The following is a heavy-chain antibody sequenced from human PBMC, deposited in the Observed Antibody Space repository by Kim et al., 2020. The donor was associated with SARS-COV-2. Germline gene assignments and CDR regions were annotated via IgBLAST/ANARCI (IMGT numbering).Heavy chain of an antibody. Sequence: SETLSLTCAVSGGSISSGGYSWSWIRQPPGKGLEWIGYIYHSGSTYYNPSLKSRVTISVDRSKNQFSLKLSSVTAADTAVYYCARESPGDNWNYERGFDYWGQGTLVTVSS. V-gene: IGHV4-30-2*01. CDR3: ARESPGDNWNYERGFDY. CDR1: GGSISSGGYS. J-gene: IGHJ4*02. CDR2: IYHSGST. D-gene: IGHD1-7*01.